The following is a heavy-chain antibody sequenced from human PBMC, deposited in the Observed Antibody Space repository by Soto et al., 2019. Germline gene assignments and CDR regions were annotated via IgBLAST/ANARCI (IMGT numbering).Heavy chain of an antibody. V-gene: IGHV3-30*18. D-gene: IGHD2-21*02. J-gene: IGHJ3*01. CDR2: ISYDGSQK. Sequence: QVQLVESGGGVVQPGRSLRLSCAASTFTFSNFGIHWVRQAPGKGLEWVAVISYDGSQKYYADSVKGRFSISRDNSKNTVYLQMSRLRAKDTAVYHCAKEVTAISGDWTFDVWGQGTVVSVSS. CDR1: TFTFSNFG. CDR3: AKEVTAISGDWTFDV.